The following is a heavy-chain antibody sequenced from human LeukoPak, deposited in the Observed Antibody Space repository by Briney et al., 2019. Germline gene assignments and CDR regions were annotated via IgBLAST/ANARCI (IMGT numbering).Heavy chain of an antibody. Sequence: SGTLSLTCAVSGGSISRTNWWSWVRQPPGKGLEWIGETYYSGTTNYNPSLRSRVTISVDTSKNQFSPKLSSVTAADTAVYYCARGRRGVRGALLYYYYYYMDVWGKGTTVTISS. J-gene: IGHJ6*03. D-gene: IGHD3-10*01. CDR3: ARGRRGVRGALLYYYYYYMDV. CDR2: TYYSGTT. CDR1: GGSISRTNW. V-gene: IGHV4-4*02.